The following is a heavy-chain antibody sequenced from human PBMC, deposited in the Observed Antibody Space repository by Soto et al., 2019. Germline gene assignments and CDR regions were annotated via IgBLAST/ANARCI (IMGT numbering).Heavy chain of an antibody. Sequence: QVQLVQSGAEVKKPGSSVKVSCKSAGDSFSTYAISWVRQAPGQGLEWMGGTIPMFGSANYAQIFQGRVTITADKSTSTAYMELSSLRSEDTAVYYCARGIRDSSGWDFDYWGQGTLVTVSS. V-gene: IGHV1-69*06. CDR1: GDSFSTYA. D-gene: IGHD6-19*01. J-gene: IGHJ4*02. CDR2: TIPMFGSA. CDR3: ARGIRDSSGWDFDY.